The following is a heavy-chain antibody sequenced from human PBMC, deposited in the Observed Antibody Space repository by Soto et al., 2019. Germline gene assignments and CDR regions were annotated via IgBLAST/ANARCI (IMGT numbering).Heavy chain of an antibody. J-gene: IGHJ6*02. CDR2: INHSGST. CDR1: WGSFRCYY. V-gene: IGHV4-34*01. Sequence: PSATPFPSLAFFWGSFRCYYRWWRRPPPREGGWRGWEINHSGSTNYNPSLKSRVTISVETSKNQFSLKLSSVTAADTAVYYCARGPRLHIAAAGPEVYYYYGMDVWGQGTTVTVSS. CDR3: ARGPRLHIAAAGPEVYYYYGMDV. D-gene: IGHD6-13*01.